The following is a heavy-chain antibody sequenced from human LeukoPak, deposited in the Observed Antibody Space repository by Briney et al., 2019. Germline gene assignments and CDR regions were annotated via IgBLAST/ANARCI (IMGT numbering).Heavy chain of an antibody. Sequence: SEALSLTCTVSGYSISSGYYWGRIRQPPGKGLEWIGSIYHSGSTYYNPSLKSRVTISVDTSKNQFSLKLSSVTAADTAVYYCARMTTQGDYWGQGTLVTV. CDR1: GYSISSGYY. V-gene: IGHV4-38-2*02. CDR3: ARMTTQGDY. J-gene: IGHJ4*02. CDR2: IYHSGST. D-gene: IGHD4-11*01.